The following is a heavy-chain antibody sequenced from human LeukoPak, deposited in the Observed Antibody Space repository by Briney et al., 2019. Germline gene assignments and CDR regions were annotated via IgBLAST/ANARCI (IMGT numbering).Heavy chain of an antibody. Sequence: ASVKVSCKAAGYTFTGYYMHWVRQAPGQGLEWMGWINPNSGGTNYAQKFQGRGTIARDTSISTAYMELSRLRSDDTAVYYCARDLQVGATTEDYWGQGTLVTVSS. J-gene: IGHJ4*02. V-gene: IGHV1-2*02. CDR1: GYTFTGYY. CDR3: ARDLQVGATTEDY. D-gene: IGHD1-26*01. CDR2: INPNSGGT.